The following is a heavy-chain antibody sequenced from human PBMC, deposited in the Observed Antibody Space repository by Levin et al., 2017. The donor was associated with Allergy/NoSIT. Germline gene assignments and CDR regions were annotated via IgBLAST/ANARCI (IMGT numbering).Heavy chain of an antibody. CDR3: ARGGCSSTSCHDN. J-gene: IGHJ4*02. V-gene: IGHV3-74*01. CDR1: GFTFSNYY. D-gene: IGHD2-2*01. CDR2: VYSDGTIT. Sequence: GGSLRLSCAASGFTFSNYYMHWVRQAPGKGLEWVSRVYSDGTITDYADSVKGRFTISRDNARNTLYLQMNSLRAEDTAVYYCARGGCSSTSCHDNWGQGILVTVSS.